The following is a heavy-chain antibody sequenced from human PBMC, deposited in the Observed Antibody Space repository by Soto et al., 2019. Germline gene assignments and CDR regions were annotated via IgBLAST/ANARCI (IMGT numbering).Heavy chain of an antibody. CDR3: AKMSSENYYDPVFS. CDR1: GFTFSDYY. J-gene: IGHJ4*02. V-gene: IGHV3-11*01. CDR2: ISSSGNII. D-gene: IGHD3-22*01. Sequence: QVPLVESGGGLVKTGGSLRIVCEASGFTFSDYYMSWVRQAPGKGLEWVSYISSSGNIIYYADSVKGRFTISRDNAKNSVYLQMNSLRAEDTALYFCAKMSSENYYDPVFSWGQGTLVTVSS.